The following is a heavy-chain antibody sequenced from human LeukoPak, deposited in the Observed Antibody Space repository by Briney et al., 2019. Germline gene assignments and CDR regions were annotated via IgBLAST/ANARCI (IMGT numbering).Heavy chain of an antibody. J-gene: IGHJ4*02. CDR3: ASEGYCSGGSCYSVYYFDY. D-gene: IGHD2-15*01. CDR1: GGTFSSYA. Sequence: SVKVSCKASGGTFSSYAISWVRQAPGQGLEWMGRIIPILGIANYAQKFQGRVTITADKSTSTAYMELSSLRSEDTAVYYRASEGYCSGGSCYSVYYFDYWGQGTLVTVSS. CDR2: IIPILGIA. V-gene: IGHV1-69*04.